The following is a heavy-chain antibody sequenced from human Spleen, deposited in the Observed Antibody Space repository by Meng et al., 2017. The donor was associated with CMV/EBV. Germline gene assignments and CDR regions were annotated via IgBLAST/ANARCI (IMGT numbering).Heavy chain of an antibody. D-gene: IGHD6-6*01. Sequence: LTCAVYGGSLSGYSWSWIRQPPGKGLEWIGEINHTGSNNYNPSLKSRVTMSVDTSKNQFSLKLNSVTAADTAVYYCVRGGIATRSNYWGQGTLVTVSS. CDR3: VRGGIATRSNY. CDR2: INHTGSN. V-gene: IGHV4-34*01. CDR1: GGSLSGYS. J-gene: IGHJ4*02.